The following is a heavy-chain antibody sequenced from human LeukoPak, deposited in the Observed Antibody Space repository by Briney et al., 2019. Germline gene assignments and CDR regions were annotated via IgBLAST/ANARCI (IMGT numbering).Heavy chain of an antibody. J-gene: IGHJ4*02. D-gene: IGHD3-10*02. V-gene: IGHV4-59*08. CDR3: ATQILLCHYY. CDR1: GGAISYYY. CDR2: IYYTGNT. Sequence: PSETLSLTCTVSGGAISYYYWNWIRQPPGKGLEWIGYIYYTGNTNYNPSLKSRVTISVDTSKNQFSLKLSSVTAADTAVYYCATQILLCHYYWGQGTLVSVSS.